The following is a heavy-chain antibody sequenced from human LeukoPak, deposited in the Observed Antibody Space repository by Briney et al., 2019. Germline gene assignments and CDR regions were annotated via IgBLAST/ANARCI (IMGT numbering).Heavy chain of an antibody. J-gene: IGHJ4*02. Sequence: SSETLSLTCTVSGGSISSYYWSWIRQPAGKGLEWIGRIYTSGSTNYNPSLKSRVTMSVDTSKNQFSLKLSSVTAADTAVYYCARDPPGAGTTYFDYWGQGTLVTVSS. CDR1: GGSISSYY. V-gene: IGHV4-4*07. D-gene: IGHD1-7*01. CDR3: ARDPPGAGTTYFDY. CDR2: IYTSGST.